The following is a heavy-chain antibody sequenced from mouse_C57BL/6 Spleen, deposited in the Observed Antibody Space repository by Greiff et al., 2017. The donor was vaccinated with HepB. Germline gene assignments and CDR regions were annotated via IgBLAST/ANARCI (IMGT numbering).Heavy chain of an antibody. J-gene: IGHJ4*01. V-gene: IGHV1-72*01. D-gene: IGHD1-1*01. CDR1: GYTFTRYW. CDR3: ATGAVVAHYYAMDY. CDR2: IDPNSGGT. Sequence: VKQSCKASGYTFTRYWMHWVKQRPGRGLEWIGRIDPNSGGTKYNEKFKSKATLTVDKPSSTAYMQLSSLTSEDSAVYYCATGAVVAHYYAMDYWGQGTSVTVSS.